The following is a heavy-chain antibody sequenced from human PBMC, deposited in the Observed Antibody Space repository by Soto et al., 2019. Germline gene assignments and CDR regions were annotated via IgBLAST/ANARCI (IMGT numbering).Heavy chain of an antibody. CDR3: ARDPKYYGSGRKFDY. V-gene: IGHV1-18*01. CDR2: ISAYNGNT. D-gene: IGHD3-10*01. CDR1: GYTFTSYG. J-gene: IGHJ4*02. Sequence: QVQLVQSGAEVKKPGASVKVSCKASGYTFTSYGISWVRQAPGQGLEWMGWISAYNGNTNYAQKLQGRVTMTTDTTTSTAYMEVRSLRSDDTAVYYCARDPKYYGSGRKFDYWGQGTLVTVSS.